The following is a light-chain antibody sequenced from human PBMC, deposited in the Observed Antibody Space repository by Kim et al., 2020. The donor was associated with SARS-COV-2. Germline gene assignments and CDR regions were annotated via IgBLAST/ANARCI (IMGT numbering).Light chain of an antibody. CDR1: QSVSSSY. J-gene: IGKJ1*01. CDR3: QQYGRT. CDR2: GAS. Sequence: LTLSPGERSSLSCRASQSVSSSYLAWYQQKPGQAPRLLIYGASSRATGIPDRFSGSGSGTDFTLTISRLEPEDFAVYYCQQYGRTFGQGTKVDIK. V-gene: IGKV3-20*01.